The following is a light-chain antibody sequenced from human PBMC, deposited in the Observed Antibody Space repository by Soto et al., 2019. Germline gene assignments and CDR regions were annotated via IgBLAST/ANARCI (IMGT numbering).Light chain of an antibody. CDR1: QSVSSY. CDR3: QQRGT. Sequence: EFVLTQSPATLSLSPGERATLSCRASQSVSSYLAWYQQKPGQAPRLLIYDVSNRATGIPARFSGSGSGTDFTLIISRLEPEDFAVYYCQQRGTFGGGTKVEIK. CDR2: DVS. J-gene: IGKJ4*01. V-gene: IGKV3-11*01.